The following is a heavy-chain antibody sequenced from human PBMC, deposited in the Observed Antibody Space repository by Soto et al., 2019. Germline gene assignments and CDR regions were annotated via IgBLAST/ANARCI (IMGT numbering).Heavy chain of an antibody. CDR3: AKVNGFSGSSWYGGYGY. D-gene: IGHD6-13*01. V-gene: IGHV3-23*01. Sequence: GGSLRLSCAASGFTFSSYAMSWVRQAPGKGLEWVSAISGSGGSTYYADSVKGRFTIYRDNSKNTLYLQMNSLRAEDTAVYYCAKVNGFSGSSWYGGYGYWGQGTLVTVSS. CDR1: GFTFSSYA. J-gene: IGHJ4*02. CDR2: ISGSGGST.